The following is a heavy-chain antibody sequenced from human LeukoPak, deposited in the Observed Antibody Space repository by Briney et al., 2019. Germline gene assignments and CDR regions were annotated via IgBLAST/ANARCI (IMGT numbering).Heavy chain of an antibody. CDR1: GGSISSYY. V-gene: IGHV4-59*01. CDR2: IYYSGST. CDR3: ARAAAGDYDSSGYWEEGAFDI. J-gene: IGHJ3*02. D-gene: IGHD3-22*01. Sequence: KASETLSLTCTVSGGSISSYYWSWIRQPPGKGLEWIGYIYYSGSTNYNPSLKSRVTISVDTSKNQFSLKLSSVTAADTAVYYCARAAAGDYDSSGYWEEGAFDIWGQGTMVTVSS.